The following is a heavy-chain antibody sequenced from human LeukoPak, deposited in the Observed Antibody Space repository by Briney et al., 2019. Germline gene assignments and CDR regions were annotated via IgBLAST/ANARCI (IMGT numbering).Heavy chain of an antibody. CDR3: ARGGYCSGAACYPDY. Sequence: SETLSLTCTVSGGSISSYYWSWIRQPPGKGLEWIGYIYYSGTTNYNPSLKSRVTISVDTSKNQFSLKLTSVTAADTAVYYCARGGYCSGAACYPDYWGQGTLVTVSS. D-gene: IGHD2-15*01. J-gene: IGHJ4*02. CDR1: GGSISSYY. V-gene: IGHV4-59*01. CDR2: IYYSGTT.